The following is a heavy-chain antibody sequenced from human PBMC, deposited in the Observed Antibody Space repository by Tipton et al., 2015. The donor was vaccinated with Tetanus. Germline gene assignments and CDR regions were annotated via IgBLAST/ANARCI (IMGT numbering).Heavy chain of an antibody. V-gene: IGHV1-8*01. J-gene: IGHJ4*02. CDR1: GYTFTSYD. D-gene: IGHD2-21*02. CDR2: MNPNRGNT. CDR3: ARGGVIGVVTALHFDY. Sequence: QLVQSGAEVKKPGASVKVSCKASGYTFTSYDINWVRQATGQGLEWMGWMNPNRGNTGCAPKIQGRVTMTRNTSISTAYMELSSRRSEDTAVYYCARGGVIGVVTALHFDYGGQGTLVPVSS.